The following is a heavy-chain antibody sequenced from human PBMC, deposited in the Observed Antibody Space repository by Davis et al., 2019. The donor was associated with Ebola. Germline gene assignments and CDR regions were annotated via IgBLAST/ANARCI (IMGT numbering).Heavy chain of an antibody. CDR3: ARSSAIMITFGGVIVSDAFDI. Sequence: SETLSLTCAVYGGSFSGYYWSWIRQPPGKGLEWIGEINHSGSTNYNPSLKSRVTISVDRSKNQFSLKLSSVTAADTAVYYCARSSAIMITFGGVIVSDAFDIWGQGTMVTVSS. V-gene: IGHV4-34*01. D-gene: IGHD3-16*02. CDR2: INHSGST. CDR1: GGSFSGYY. J-gene: IGHJ3*02.